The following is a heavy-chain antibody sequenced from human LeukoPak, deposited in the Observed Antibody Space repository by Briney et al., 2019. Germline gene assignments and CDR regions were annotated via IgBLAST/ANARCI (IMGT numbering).Heavy chain of an antibody. J-gene: IGHJ4*02. D-gene: IGHD3-10*01. Sequence: GGSLGLSCAASGFTVSSNYMSWVRQAPGKGLEWVSVIYSGGSTYYADSVKGRFTISRDNSKNTLYLQMNSLRAEDTAVYYCARSPLREYYFDYWGQGTLVTVSS. CDR1: GFTVSSNY. CDR3: ARSPLREYYFDY. CDR2: IYSGGST. V-gene: IGHV3-66*01.